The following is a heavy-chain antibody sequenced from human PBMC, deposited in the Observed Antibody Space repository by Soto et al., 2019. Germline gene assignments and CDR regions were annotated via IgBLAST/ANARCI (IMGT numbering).Heavy chain of an antibody. CDR3: SRVDPGETSPFDH. Sequence: ASVKVSCKVSGYTLTELSMHWVRQAPGKGLEWMGGFDPEDGETIYAQKFQGRVTMTEDTSTDTVYMEMSSLRSEDTAVYYCSRVDPGETSPFDHWGQGTLVTVSS. CDR2: FDPEDGET. V-gene: IGHV1-24*01. CDR1: GYTLTELS. J-gene: IGHJ4*02. D-gene: IGHD3-10*01.